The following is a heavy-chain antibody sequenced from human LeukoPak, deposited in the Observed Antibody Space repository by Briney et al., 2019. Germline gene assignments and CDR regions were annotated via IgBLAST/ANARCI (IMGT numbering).Heavy chain of an antibody. Sequence: GGSLRLSCAASGFTFSSYSMNWVRQAPGKGLEWVSSISSSSSYIYYADSVKGRFTISRDNAKNSLYLQMNSLRAEDTAVYYCAKGIVRFLDNAFDIWGQGTMVTVSS. D-gene: IGHD3-3*01. CDR3: AKGIVRFLDNAFDI. CDR1: GFTFSSYS. V-gene: IGHV3-21*04. J-gene: IGHJ3*02. CDR2: ISSSSSYI.